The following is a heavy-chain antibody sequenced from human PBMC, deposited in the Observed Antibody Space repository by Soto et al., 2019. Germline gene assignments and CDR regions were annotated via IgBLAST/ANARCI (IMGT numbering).Heavy chain of an antibody. CDR1: GGSISGSY. Sequence: PSETLSLTCSVSGGSISGSYWSWIRQSPGKGLEWLGYVYYTGSTNYSPSLRSRVSISVDTSKNEFSRRLSSVTAADTAVYFCARSVAVPGAHIDYWGQGTQVTVSS. J-gene: IGHJ4*02. CDR3: ARSVAVPGAHIDY. CDR2: VYYTGST. V-gene: IGHV4-59*01. D-gene: IGHD6-19*01.